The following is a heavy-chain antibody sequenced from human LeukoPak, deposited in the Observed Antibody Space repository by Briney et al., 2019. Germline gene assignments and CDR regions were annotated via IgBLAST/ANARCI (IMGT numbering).Heavy chain of an antibody. V-gene: IGHV3-43*02. CDR1: GFTFDDYA. D-gene: IGHD2-15*01. CDR3: AREGCSGGSCYPVNWFDP. J-gene: IGHJ5*02. Sequence: GGSLRLSCAASGFTFDDYAMHWVRQAPGKGLEWVSLISGDGGSTYYADSVKGRFTISRDNSKNSLYLQMNSLRAEDTAVYYSAREGCSGGSCYPVNWFDPWGQGTLVTVSS. CDR2: ISGDGGST.